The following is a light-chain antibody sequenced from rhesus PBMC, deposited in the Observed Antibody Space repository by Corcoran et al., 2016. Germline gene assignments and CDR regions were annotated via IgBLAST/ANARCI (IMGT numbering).Light chain of an antibody. CDR1: ENVNNY. CDR3: QHGYGTPFT. J-gene: IGKJ3*01. Sequence: DIQMTQSPSSLSASVGDRVTITCRARENVNNYLNWYQQKPGKAPKLLIYKASTLQSGVPSRFSGSGAVTDYTFTISSLQPEDVATYYCQHGYGTPFTFGPGTKLDIK. CDR2: KAS. V-gene: IGKV1-74*01.